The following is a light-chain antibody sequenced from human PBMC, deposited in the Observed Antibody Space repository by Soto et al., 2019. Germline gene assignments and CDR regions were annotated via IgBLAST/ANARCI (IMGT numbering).Light chain of an antibody. CDR3: SSYGGGNNLL. J-gene: IGLJ2*01. Sequence: QSALTQPPSASGSPGQSVTISCTGTSSDVGGYNYVSWYQQHPGKAPKLMIYEVTKRPSGVPDRFSGSKSANTSSLTVSELPAEDEADYYCSSYGGGNNLLFGGGTKLTVL. CDR1: SSDVGGYNY. CDR2: EVT. V-gene: IGLV2-8*01.